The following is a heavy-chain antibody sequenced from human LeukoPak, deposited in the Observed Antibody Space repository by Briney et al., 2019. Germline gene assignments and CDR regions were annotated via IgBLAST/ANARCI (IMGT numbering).Heavy chain of an antibody. Sequence: GGSLRLSCAASGFTFSSYSMNWVRQAPGKGLEWVSTISSSSSYIYYADSVKGRFTISRDNAKNSLYLQMNSLRAEDTAVYYCARDRSYSNSMDVWGQGTTVTVSS. D-gene: IGHD4-11*01. V-gene: IGHV3-21*01. CDR2: ISSSSSYI. J-gene: IGHJ6*02. CDR3: ARDRSYSNSMDV. CDR1: GFTFSSYS.